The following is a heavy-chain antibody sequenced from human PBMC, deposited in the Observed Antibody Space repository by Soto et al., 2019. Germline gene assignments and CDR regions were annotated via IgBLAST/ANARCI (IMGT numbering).Heavy chain of an antibody. D-gene: IGHD6-19*01. CDR2: INPNSGGT. Sequence: GASVKVSFKASGYTFTDYYMHWLRQAPGQGLEWMGWINPNSGGTNYAQKFQGRVTMTRDTSISTAYMELNRLRSDDTAVYYCARDQSPSSGWPGMDVWGQGTTVTVS. CDR1: GYTFTDYY. CDR3: ARDQSPSSGWPGMDV. J-gene: IGHJ6*02. V-gene: IGHV1-2*02.